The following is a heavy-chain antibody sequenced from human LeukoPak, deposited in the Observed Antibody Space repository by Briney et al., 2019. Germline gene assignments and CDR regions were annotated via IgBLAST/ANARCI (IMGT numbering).Heavy chain of an antibody. V-gene: IGHV1-18*04. CDR2: ISPYNGNT. Sequence: ASVKVSCKASGYTFTSYGISGVRQAPGQGLEWMGSISPYNGNTNYAERLQGRVIMTTDTSTRTAYMELRSLRSDDTAVFYCARDQYDYVWGSYRPYFDYWGQGTLVTVSS. CDR1: GYTFTSYG. CDR3: ARDQYDYVWGSYRPYFDY. J-gene: IGHJ4*02. D-gene: IGHD3-16*02.